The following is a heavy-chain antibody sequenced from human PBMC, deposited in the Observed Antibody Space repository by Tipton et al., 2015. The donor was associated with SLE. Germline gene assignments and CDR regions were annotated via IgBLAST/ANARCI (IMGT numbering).Heavy chain of an antibody. CDR2: IYYSGST. CDR1: GGSISSHY. J-gene: IGHJ5*02. V-gene: IGHV4-59*11. CDR3: ARRAKNWFDP. Sequence: GLVKPSETLSLTCTVSGGSISSHYWSWIRQPPGKGLEWIGYIYYSGSTNYNPSLKSRVTISVDTSKNQFSLKLSSVTAADTAVYYCARRAKNWFDPWGQGTLVTVSS.